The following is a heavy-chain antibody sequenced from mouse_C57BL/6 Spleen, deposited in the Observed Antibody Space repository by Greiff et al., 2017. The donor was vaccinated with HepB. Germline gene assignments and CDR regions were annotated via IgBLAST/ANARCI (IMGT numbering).Heavy chain of an antibody. CDR1: GFTFSSYA. V-gene: IGHV5-4*01. CDR2: ISDGGSYT. J-gene: IGHJ1*03. Sequence: EVQLVESGGGLVKPGGSLKLSCAASGFTFSSYAMPWVRQTPEKRLEWVATISDGGSYTYYPDNVKGRFTISRDNAKNNLYLQMSHLKSEDTAMYYCARDLGPDWFFVVWGTGTTVTVSS. CDR3: ARDLGPDWFFVV. D-gene: IGHD4-1*01.